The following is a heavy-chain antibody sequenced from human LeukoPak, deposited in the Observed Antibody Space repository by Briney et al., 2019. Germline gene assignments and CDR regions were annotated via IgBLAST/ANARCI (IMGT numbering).Heavy chain of an antibody. CDR3: ARGTGAVEMATTVEIDFDY. J-gene: IGHJ4*02. CDR1: GFTFSSYG. V-gene: IGHV3-30*03. Sequence: PGGSLRLSCAASGFTFSSYGMHWVRQAPGKGLEWVAVISYDGSNEYYVDSVKGRFTISRDNSKNTLYLQMNGLRAEDTAVYYCARGTGAVEMATTVEIDFDYWGQGTLVTVSS. CDR2: ISYDGSNE. D-gene: IGHD5-24*01.